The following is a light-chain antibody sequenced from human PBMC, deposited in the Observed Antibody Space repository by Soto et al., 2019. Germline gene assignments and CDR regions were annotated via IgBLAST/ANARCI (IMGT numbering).Light chain of an antibody. CDR2: GTF. CDR3: QLLNNYPPFT. V-gene: IGKV1-9*01. Sequence: IQLTQSPSSLSASVGDRVSITCRASQDIKTYLAWYQQKQGKAPKLLISGTFTLQSGVPSRFNGSGSGTDFTLTISRLQPEDFATYYCQLLNNYPPFTFGPGTKVD. J-gene: IGKJ3*01. CDR1: QDIKTY.